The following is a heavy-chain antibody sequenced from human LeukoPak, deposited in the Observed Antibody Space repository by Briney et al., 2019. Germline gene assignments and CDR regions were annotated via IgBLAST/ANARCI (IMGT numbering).Heavy chain of an antibody. CDR1: GFTFSSYA. Sequence: GGSLRLSCAASGFTFSSYAMSWVRQAPGKGLEWVSAISGSGGSTYHADSAKGRFTISRDNSKDTLYLQMNSLRAEGTAVYYCAKDDGDYEFDYWGQGTLVTVSS. D-gene: IGHD4-17*01. CDR3: AKDDGDYEFDY. CDR2: ISGSGGST. J-gene: IGHJ4*02. V-gene: IGHV3-23*01.